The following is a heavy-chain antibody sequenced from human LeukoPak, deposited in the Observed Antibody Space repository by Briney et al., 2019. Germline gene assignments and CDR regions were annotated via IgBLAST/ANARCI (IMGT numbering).Heavy chain of an antibody. V-gene: IGHV1-46*01. CDR1: GYTFTSYY. CDR2: INPSGGST. D-gene: IGHD3-9*01. Sequence: ASVKVSCKASGYTFTSYYMHWVRQAPGQGLEWMGIINPSGGSTSYAQKFQGRVTMTRDTSTSTVYMELSSRRSEDTAVYYCARDGGQYYDILTGYPGPYYYYYMDVWGKGTTVTVSS. CDR3: ARDGGQYYDILTGYPGPYYYYYMDV. J-gene: IGHJ6*03.